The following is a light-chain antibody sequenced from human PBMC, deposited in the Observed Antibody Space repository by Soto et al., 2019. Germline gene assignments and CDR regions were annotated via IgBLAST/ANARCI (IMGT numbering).Light chain of an antibody. Sequence: DIQMTQSPSTLSASVGDTVTITCRASQTIGTWLAWYQQKPAKAPKLLVYKASTLKSGVPSRFSGSGSGTEFTLTISSLEPEDFAVYYCQQRSNWPPEVTFGQGTRLEIK. V-gene: IGKV1-5*03. CDR2: KAS. CDR1: QTIGTW. CDR3: QQRSNWPPEVT. J-gene: IGKJ5*01.